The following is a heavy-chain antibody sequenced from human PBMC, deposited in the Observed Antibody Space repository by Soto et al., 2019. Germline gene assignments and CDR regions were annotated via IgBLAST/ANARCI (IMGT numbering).Heavy chain of an antibody. CDR1: GYTFASYA. Sequence: QVQLVQSGAEVKKPGASVKVSCKASGYTFASYAISWMRQAPGQGLEGMGWISAYNGNTNSAQQLQGRVTMTTATSTSTAYWELRSLRSDDTAGYYGARDPPPPAYWGQGTVVTVSS. J-gene: IGHJ4*02. D-gene: IGHD2-2*01. CDR2: ISAYNGNT. V-gene: IGHV1-18*01. CDR3: ARDPPPPAY.